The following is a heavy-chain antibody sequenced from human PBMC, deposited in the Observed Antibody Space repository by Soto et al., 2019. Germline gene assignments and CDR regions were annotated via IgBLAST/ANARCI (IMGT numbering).Heavy chain of an antibody. D-gene: IGHD3-10*01. V-gene: IGHV1-3*01. CDR1: GFTFTSYA. CDR2: INAGNGNT. CDR3: ASGEYYFDY. Sequence: GGSLRLSCAASGFTFTSYAMHWVRQAPGQRLEWMGWINAGNGNTKYSQKFQGRVTITRDTSASTAYMELSSLRSEDTAVYYCASGEYYFDYWGQGTLVTVSS. J-gene: IGHJ4*02.